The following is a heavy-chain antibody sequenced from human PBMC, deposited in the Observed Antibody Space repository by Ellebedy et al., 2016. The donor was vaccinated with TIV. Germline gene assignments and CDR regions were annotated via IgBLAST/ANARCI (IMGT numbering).Heavy chain of an antibody. V-gene: IGHV3-74*01. Sequence: GESLKISCAASGFTFSSYWMHWVRQAPGKGLVWVSRINSDGSRTSYADSVKGRFTISRDNAKNTLYLQMNSLRAEDTAVYYCARGGSYRGMDVWGQGTTVTVSS. CDR2: INSDGSRT. D-gene: IGHD1-26*01. J-gene: IGHJ6*02. CDR3: ARGGSYRGMDV. CDR1: GFTFSSYW.